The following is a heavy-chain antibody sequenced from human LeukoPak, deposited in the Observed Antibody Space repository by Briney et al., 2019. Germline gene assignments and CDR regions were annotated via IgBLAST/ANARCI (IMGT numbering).Heavy chain of an antibody. V-gene: IGHV4-39*01. D-gene: IGHD2-2*02. CDR1: GGSISSSSYY. CDR3: ARGQPLLYRYRYFDY. J-gene: IGHJ4*02. Sequence: PSETLSLTCTVSGGSISSSSYYWGWIRQPPGKGLEWIGSIYYSGSTYYNPSLKSRVTISVDTSKNQFSLKLSSVTAADTAVYYCARGQPLLYRYRYFDYWGQGTLVTVSS. CDR2: IYYSGST.